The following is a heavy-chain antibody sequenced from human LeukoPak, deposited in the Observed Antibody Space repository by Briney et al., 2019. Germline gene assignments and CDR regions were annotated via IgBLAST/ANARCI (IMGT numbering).Heavy chain of an antibody. CDR1: GFTFSSYA. Sequence: GRSLRLSCAASGFTFSSYAIHWVRQAPGKGLEWVAVISYDGSNKYYADSVKGRFTISRDNSKNTLYLQMNSLRAEDTAVYYCARDFSARSTRKYYYYYGMDVWGKGTTVTVSS. CDR2: ISYDGSNK. J-gene: IGHJ6*04. V-gene: IGHV3-30*04. CDR3: ARDFSARSTRKYYYYYGMDV. D-gene: IGHD2-2*01.